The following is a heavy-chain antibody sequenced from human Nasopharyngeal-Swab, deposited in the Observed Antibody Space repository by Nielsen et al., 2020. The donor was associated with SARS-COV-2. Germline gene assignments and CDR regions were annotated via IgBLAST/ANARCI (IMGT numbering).Heavy chain of an antibody. J-gene: IGHJ5*02. Sequence: GSLRLSCAVYGGSFSGYYWSWIRQPPGKGLEWIGEINHSGSTNYNPSLKSRVTISVDTSKNQFSLKLSSVTAADTAVYYCARAKQWLVLRWFDPWGQGTLVTASS. D-gene: IGHD6-19*01. CDR2: INHSGST. CDR3: ARAKQWLVLRWFDP. CDR1: GGSFSGYY. V-gene: IGHV4-34*01.